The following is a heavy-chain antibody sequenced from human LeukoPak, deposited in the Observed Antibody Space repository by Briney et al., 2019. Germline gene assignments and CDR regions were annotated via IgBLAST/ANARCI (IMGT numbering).Heavy chain of an antibody. D-gene: IGHD6-19*01. CDR3: ARDYGWSFDY. J-gene: IGHJ4*02. V-gene: IGHV3-7*01. CDR1: GFNFSSYW. Sequence: GGSLRLSCAAAGFNFSSYWMTWVRQAPGKGLEWVANIKQDGTEKYYVDSVKGRFTISRDNAKNSPSLQMNSLRDEDTAVYYCARDYGWSFDYWGQGTLVTVSS. CDR2: IKQDGTEK.